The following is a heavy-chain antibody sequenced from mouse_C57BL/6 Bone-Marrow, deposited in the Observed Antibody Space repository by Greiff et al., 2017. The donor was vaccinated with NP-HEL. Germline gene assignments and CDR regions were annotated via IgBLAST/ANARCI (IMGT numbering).Heavy chain of an antibody. V-gene: IGHV5-6*02. D-gene: IGHD2-2*01. J-gene: IGHJ3*01. CDR1: GFTFSSYG. CDR3: ARRGVTTRFAY. Sequence: EVMLVESGGDLVKPGGSLKLSCAASGFTFSSYGMSWVRQTPDQRLEWVATISSGGSYTYYPDSVKGRFTISRDNAKNTLYLQMSSLKSEDTAMYYCARRGVTTRFAYWGQGTLVTVSA. CDR2: ISSGGSYT.